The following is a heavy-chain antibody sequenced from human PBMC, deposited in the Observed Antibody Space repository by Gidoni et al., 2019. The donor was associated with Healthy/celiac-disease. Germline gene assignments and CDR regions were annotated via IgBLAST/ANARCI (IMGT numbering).Heavy chain of an antibody. Sequence: QVQLVESGGGVVQPGWSLSLSCAASGFTFSSYGMHWVRQAPGKGLGWVAVIGYDGSNKYYANSGKGRFTITRDNSKNTLYLQMNSLRAEDTAVYYCARDSSSWQGVTRYYFDYWGQGTLVTVSS. CDR2: IGYDGSNK. CDR1: GFTFSSYG. V-gene: IGHV3-33*01. J-gene: IGHJ4*02. CDR3: ARDSSSWQGVTRYYFDY. D-gene: IGHD6-13*01.